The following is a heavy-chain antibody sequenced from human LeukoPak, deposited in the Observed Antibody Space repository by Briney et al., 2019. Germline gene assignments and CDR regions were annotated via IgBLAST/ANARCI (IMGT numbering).Heavy chain of an antibody. D-gene: IGHD6-13*01. CDR1: GFTFSSYE. Sequence: PGGSLRLSCAASGFTFSSYEMNWVRQAPGKGLEWVSYISSSGSTIYYADSVKGRFTISRDNAKNSLYLQMNSLRAEDTAVYYCARGIAAAGDYGFDYWGQGTLVTVSS. V-gene: IGHV3-48*03. J-gene: IGHJ4*02. CDR2: ISSSGSTI. CDR3: ARGIAAAGDYGFDY.